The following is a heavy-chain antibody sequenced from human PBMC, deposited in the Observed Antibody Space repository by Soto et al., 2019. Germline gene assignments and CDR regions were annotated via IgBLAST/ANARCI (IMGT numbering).Heavy chain of an antibody. V-gene: IGHV1-69*02. CDR2: IIPILGIA. J-gene: IGHJ6*03. CDR1: GGTFSSYT. CDR3: ARGGGPHYYYYMDV. Sequence: ASVKVSCKASGGTFSSYTISWVRQAPGQGLEWMGRIIPILGIANYAQKFQGRVTITADKSTSTAYMELSSLRSEDTAGYYCARGGGPHYYYYMDVWGKGTTVTVSS. D-gene: IGHD3-16*01.